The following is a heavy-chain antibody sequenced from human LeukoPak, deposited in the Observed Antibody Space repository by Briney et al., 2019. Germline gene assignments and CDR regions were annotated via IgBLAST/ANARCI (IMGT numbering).Heavy chain of an antibody. D-gene: IGHD3-10*01. CDR2: IYYSGST. V-gene: IGHV4-59*08. J-gene: IGHJ6*03. CDR3: ARRGGIIRGVASYYYMDV. CDR1: GGSISSYY. Sequence: ASETLSLTCTVSGGSISSYYWSWIRQPPGKGLEWIGYIYYSGSTNYNPSLKSRVTISVDTSKNQFSLKLSSVTAADTAAYYCARRGGIIRGVASYYYMDVWGKGTTVTISS.